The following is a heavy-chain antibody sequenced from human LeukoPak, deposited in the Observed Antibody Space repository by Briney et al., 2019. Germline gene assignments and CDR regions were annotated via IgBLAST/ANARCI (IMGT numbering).Heavy chain of an antibody. Sequence: PGGSLRLSCAASGFSFSSFSMNWVRQAPGKGLEWVSYISSSGSTKYYTDSVRGRFTISRDNAKNSLYLQMNSLRADDTAVYYCTRVGYCATTSCRTAFDIWGQGTMVTVSS. CDR3: TRVGYCATTSCRTAFDI. D-gene: IGHD2-2*01. CDR2: ISSSGSTK. J-gene: IGHJ3*02. CDR1: GFSFSSFS. V-gene: IGHV3-48*01.